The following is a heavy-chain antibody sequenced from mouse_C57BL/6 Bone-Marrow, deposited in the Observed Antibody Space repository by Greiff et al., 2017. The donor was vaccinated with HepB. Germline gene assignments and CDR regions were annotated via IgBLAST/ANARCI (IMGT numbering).Heavy chain of an antibody. CDR1: GYTFTDYY. CDR3: ARVRETDYFDY. J-gene: IGHJ2*01. V-gene: IGHV1-19*01. Sequence: EVQLQESGPVLVKPGASVKMSCKASGYTFTDYYMNWVKQSHGKSLEWIGVINPYNGGTSYNQKFKGKATLTVDKSSSTAYMELNSLTSEDSAVYYCARVRETDYFDYWGQGTTLTVSS. D-gene: IGHD4-1*01. CDR2: INPYNGGT.